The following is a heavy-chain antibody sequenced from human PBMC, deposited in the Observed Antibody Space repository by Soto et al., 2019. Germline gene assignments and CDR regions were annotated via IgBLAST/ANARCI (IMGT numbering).Heavy chain of an antibody. CDR3: TRPHEDGGNFQY. Sequence: QVLLVESGGGLVKPGGSLRLSCAASGFTFSNYYMTWVRQAPGKGLEWISYISSGGTPIYYADSVKGRFTISRDNAKVSVYLQLASLRAEDTAVYYCTRPHEDGGNFQYWGPGTLGTVST. J-gene: IGHJ1*01. V-gene: IGHV3-11*01. CDR1: GFTFSNYY. CDR2: ISSGGTPI. D-gene: IGHD2-15*01.